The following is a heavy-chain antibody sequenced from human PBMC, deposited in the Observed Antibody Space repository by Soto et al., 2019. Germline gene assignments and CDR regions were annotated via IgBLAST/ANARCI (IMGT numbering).Heavy chain of an antibody. Sequence: EVQLVESGGGLVQPGGSLRLSCVASGFTFSSYSMVWVRQAPGKGLEWIAYIFASSTTIHYADSVKGRFTVSRDNTQNSLFLLMNSLRDEDTAIYYCARDRDWAFDYWGQGTQVIVSS. V-gene: IGHV3-48*02. CDR2: IFASSTTI. J-gene: IGHJ4*02. CDR1: GFTFSSYS. D-gene: IGHD3-9*01. CDR3: ARDRDWAFDY.